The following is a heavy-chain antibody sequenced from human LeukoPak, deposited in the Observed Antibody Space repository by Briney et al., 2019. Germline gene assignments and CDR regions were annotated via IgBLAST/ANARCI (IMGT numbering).Heavy chain of an antibody. Sequence: ASVKVSCKASGYTFTSYDINWVRQATGQGLEWMGWMNPNSGNTGYAQKFQGRVTMTRNTSISTAYMELSSLRSEDTAVYYCARGRSPYYYGSGSYLGYWGQGTLVTVSS. V-gene: IGHV1-8*01. CDR3: ARGRSPYYYGSGSYLGY. CDR2: MNPNSGNT. D-gene: IGHD3-10*01. CDR1: GYTFTSYD. J-gene: IGHJ4*02.